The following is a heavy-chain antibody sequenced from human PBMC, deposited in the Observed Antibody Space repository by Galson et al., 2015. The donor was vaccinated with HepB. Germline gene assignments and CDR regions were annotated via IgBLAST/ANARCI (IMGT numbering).Heavy chain of an antibody. CDR2: ISSSSSYI. Sequence: SLRLSCAASGFTFSSYSMNWVRQAPGKGLEWVSSISSSSSYIYYADSVKGRFTISRDNAKNSLYLQMNSLRAEDTAVYYCVRFPAGAIRFFDYWGHGTLVTVSS. CDR1: GFTFSSYS. CDR3: VRFPAGAIRFFDY. V-gene: IGHV3-21*04. D-gene: IGHD1-26*01. J-gene: IGHJ4*01.